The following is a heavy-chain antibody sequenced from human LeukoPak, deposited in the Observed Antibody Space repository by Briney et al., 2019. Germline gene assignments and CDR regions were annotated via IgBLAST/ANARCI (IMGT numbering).Heavy chain of an antibody. V-gene: IGHV4-39*07. J-gene: IGHJ6*03. CDR1: GGSISSSSYY. D-gene: IGHD2-15*01. CDR2: IYYSGST. CDR3: ARSVEGYCSGGSCYSYYYYMDV. Sequence: SETLSLTCTVSGGSISSSSYYWGWIRQPPGKGLEWIGSIYYSGSTYYNPSLKSRVTISVDTSKNQFSLKLSSVTAADTAVYYCARSVEGYCSGGSCYSYYYYMDVWGKGTTVTVSS.